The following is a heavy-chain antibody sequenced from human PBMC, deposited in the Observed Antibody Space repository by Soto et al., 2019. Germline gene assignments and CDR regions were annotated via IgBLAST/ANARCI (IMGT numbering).Heavy chain of an antibody. CDR1: GGSISSYY. V-gene: IGHV4-59*01. Sequence: KASETLSLTCTVSGGSISSYYWSWIRQPPGKGLEWIGYIYYSGSTNYNPSLKSRVTISVDTSKNQFSLKLSSVTAADTAVYYCASLDHDYGTPYWGQGTLVTVSS. CDR2: IYYSGST. D-gene: IGHD4-17*01. CDR3: ASLDHDYGTPY. J-gene: IGHJ4*02.